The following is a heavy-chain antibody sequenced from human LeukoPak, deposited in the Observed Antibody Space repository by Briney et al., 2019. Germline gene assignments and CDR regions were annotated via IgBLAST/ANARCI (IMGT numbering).Heavy chain of an antibody. CDR2: IIPIFGTA. Sequence: SVKVSCKASGGTFSSYAISWVRQAPGQGLEWMGGIIPIFGTANYAQKFQGRVTITADESTSTAYMELSSLRSEDTAVYYCARSLVVPAANAVGYYYYMDVWGKGTTVTVSS. J-gene: IGHJ6*03. D-gene: IGHD2-2*01. V-gene: IGHV1-69*13. CDR3: ARSLVVPAANAVGYYYYMDV. CDR1: GGTFSSYA.